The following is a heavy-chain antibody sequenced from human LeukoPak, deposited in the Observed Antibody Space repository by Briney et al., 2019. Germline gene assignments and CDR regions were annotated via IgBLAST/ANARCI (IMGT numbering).Heavy chain of an antibody. CDR3: ARVIPDYGGNSGFDY. V-gene: IGHV4-59*01. D-gene: IGHD4-17*01. Sequence: KPSETLSLTCTVSGGSISSYYWSWIRQPPGKGLEWIGYIYCSGSTNYNPSLKSRVTISVDTSKNQFSLKLSSVTAADTAVYYCARVIPDYGGNSGFDYWGQGTLVTVSS. CDR2: IYCSGST. CDR1: GGSISSYY. J-gene: IGHJ4*02.